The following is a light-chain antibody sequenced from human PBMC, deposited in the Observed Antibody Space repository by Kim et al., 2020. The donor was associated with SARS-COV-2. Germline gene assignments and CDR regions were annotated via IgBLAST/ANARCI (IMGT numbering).Light chain of an antibody. CDR1: KLGDKY. CDR2: QDS. Sequence: SYELTHPPSVSVSPGQTASITCSGDKLGDKYACWYQQKPGQSPVLVIYQDSKRPSGIPERFSGSNSGNTATLTISGTQAMDEADYYCQAWDSRTDNYVFGTGTKVTVL. CDR3: QAWDSRTDNYV. V-gene: IGLV3-1*01. J-gene: IGLJ1*01.